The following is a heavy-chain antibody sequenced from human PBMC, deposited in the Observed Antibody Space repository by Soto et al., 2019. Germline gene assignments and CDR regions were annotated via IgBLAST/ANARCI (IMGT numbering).Heavy chain of an antibody. CDR3: ARDEVTVTAPGHYHGMDV. CDR1: GFTFSSYG. J-gene: IGHJ6*02. Sequence: GGSLRLSCAASGFTFSSYGMHWVRQAPGKGLEWVAVIWYDGSNKYYADSVKGRFTISRDNSKNTLYLQMNSLRAEDTAVYYCARDEVTVTAPGHYHGMDVWGQGTTVTVSS. D-gene: IGHD4-4*01. V-gene: IGHV3-33*01. CDR2: IWYDGSNK.